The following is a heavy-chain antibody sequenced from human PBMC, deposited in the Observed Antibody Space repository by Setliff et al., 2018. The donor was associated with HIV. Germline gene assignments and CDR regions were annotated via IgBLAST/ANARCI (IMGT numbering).Heavy chain of an antibody. D-gene: IGHD5-18*01. V-gene: IGHV3-48*01. CDR3: AKDNTWIPNGFDY. J-gene: IGHJ4*02. Sequence: QPGGSLRLSCAASGFTFSSYSMNWVRQAPGKGLQWVSYISSSSNTKYYADSVKGRFTISRDNAKNSPYLQMNSLRAEDTAVYYCAKDNTWIPNGFDYWGQGTLVTVSS. CDR2: ISSSSNTK. CDR1: GFTFSSYS.